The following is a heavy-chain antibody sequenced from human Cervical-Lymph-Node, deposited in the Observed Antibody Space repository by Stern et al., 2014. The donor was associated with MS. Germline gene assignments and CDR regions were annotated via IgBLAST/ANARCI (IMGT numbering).Heavy chain of an antibody. CDR3: ARDEVIGGYFDY. CDR1: GFTFSSYG. V-gene: IGHV3-33*01. D-gene: IGHD1-26*01. CDR2: IWYDGSDK. Sequence: VQLVESGGGVVQPGRSLRLSCAASGFTFSSYGMHWVRQAPGKGLEWVAVIWYDGSDKDYADSVKGRFTISRDNSKNTLYLQMNSLRAEDTAVYYCARDEVIGGYFDYWGQGTLVTVSS. J-gene: IGHJ4*02.